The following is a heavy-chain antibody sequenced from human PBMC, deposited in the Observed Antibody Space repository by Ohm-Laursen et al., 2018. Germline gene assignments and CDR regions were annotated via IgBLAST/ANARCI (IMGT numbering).Heavy chain of an antibody. J-gene: IGHJ4*02. Sequence: SLRLSCAASGFTFRNHAMTWVRQAPGKGLEWVSIISNNGDSKFYADSVKGRFTISRDNSKNTLYLQMNSLRTEDTAVYYCAKDEGGGNPRTYYFDYWGQGTLVTVSS. CDR3: AKDEGGGNPRTYYFDY. CDR1: GFTFRNHA. CDR2: ISNNGDSK. D-gene: IGHD4-23*01. V-gene: IGHV3-23*01.